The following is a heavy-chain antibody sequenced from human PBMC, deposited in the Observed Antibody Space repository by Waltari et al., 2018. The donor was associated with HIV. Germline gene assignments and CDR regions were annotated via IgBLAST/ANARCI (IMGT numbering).Heavy chain of an antibody. CDR2: INSFSGII. CDR3: AKDIGFLTHPDSGADS. D-gene: IGHD2-15*01. CDR1: GFTFEKDA. V-gene: IGHV3-9*01. Sequence: DVHLVQFGGGWVQPGRSLRLSCVGSGFTFEKDAMPWVRQGAGKGLQWVASINSFSGIIAYAASVKGRFTISRDNAKSSLYLQMNNLKPEDTALYYCAKDIGFLTHPDSGADSWGRGTLVTVTS. J-gene: IGHJ4*02.